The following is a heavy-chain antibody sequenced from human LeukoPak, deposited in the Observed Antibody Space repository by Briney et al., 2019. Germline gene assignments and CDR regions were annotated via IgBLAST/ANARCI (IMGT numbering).Heavy chain of an antibody. D-gene: IGHD1-20*01. CDR3: ARDRYLSNWNLFTLDY. J-gene: IGHJ4*02. CDR1: GGTFSSYA. CDR2: IISIFGTA. V-gene: IGHV1-69*13. Sequence: SVKVSCKASGGTFSSYAISWVRQAPGQGLEWMGGIISIFGTANYAQKFQGRVTITADESTSTAYMELSSLRSEDTAVYYCARDRYLSNWNLFTLDYWGQGTLVTVSS.